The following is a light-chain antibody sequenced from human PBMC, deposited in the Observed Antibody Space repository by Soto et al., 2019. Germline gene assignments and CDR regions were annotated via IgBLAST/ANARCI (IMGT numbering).Light chain of an antibody. CDR2: GAS. CDR1: QSVSIY. Sequence: EIVLTQSPGTLSLSPGERATLSCRASQSVSIYLAWYQQKPGQAPRLLISGASSRATGIPDRFSGSGSGTDFTLTISRLEPEDFAVYYCQQYGSSPGTFGGGTKGEIK. J-gene: IGKJ4*01. CDR3: QQYGSSPGT. V-gene: IGKV3-20*01.